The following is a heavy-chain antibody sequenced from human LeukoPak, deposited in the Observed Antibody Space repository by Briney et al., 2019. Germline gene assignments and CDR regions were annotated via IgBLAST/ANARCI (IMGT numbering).Heavy chain of an antibody. CDR1: GFTFSSYW. D-gene: IGHD4-17*01. Sequence: GGSLRLSCAASGFTFSSYWMSWVRQAPGKGLEWVSAISGSGGSTYYADSVKGRFTISRDNSKNTLYLQMNSLRAEDTAVYYCAKVTVTGYYYYYYYMDVWGKGTTVTVSS. J-gene: IGHJ6*03. V-gene: IGHV3-23*01. CDR3: AKVTVTGYYYYYYYMDV. CDR2: ISGSGGST.